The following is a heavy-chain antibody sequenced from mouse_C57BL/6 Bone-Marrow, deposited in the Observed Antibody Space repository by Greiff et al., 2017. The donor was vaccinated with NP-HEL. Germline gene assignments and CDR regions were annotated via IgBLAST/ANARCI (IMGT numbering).Heavy chain of an antibody. V-gene: IGHV14-4*01. CDR2: IDPENGDT. CDR3: TTPCGGYYGRRDLAY. J-gene: IGHJ3*01. D-gene: IGHD1-1*01. CDR1: GFNIKDDY. Sequence: EVQLQQSGAELVRPGASVKLSCTASGFNIKDDYMHWVKQRPEQGLEWIGWIDPENGDTEYASKFQGKATITADTSANTAYLQLSSLTSEDTAVYYCTTPCGGYYGRRDLAYWGQGTLVTVSA.